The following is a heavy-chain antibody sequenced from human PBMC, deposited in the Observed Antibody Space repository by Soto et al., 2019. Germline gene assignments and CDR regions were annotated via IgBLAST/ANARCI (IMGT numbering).Heavy chain of an antibody. CDR2: IYYSGST. D-gene: IGHD3-3*01. CDR1: CGSISSSSYY. Sequence: KTSETLSLTCTVSCGSISSSSYYWGWIRQPPGKGLEWIGSIYYSGSTYYNPSLKSRVTISVDTSKNQFSLKLSSVTAADTAVYYCASGRFLEWLLSDYYYYGMDVWGQGTTVTVS. J-gene: IGHJ6*02. CDR3: ASGRFLEWLLSDYYYYGMDV. V-gene: IGHV4-39*01.